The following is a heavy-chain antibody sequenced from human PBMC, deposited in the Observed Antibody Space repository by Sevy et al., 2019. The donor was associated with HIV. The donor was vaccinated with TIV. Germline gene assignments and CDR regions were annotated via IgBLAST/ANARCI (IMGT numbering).Heavy chain of an antibody. CDR1: GGSISSTNW. V-gene: IGHV4-4*02. D-gene: IGHD4-17*01. CDR2: VYDSGST. Sequence: SETLSLTCAVSGGSISSTNWWSWVRQPPGKGLEWIGEVYDSGSTNYNPSLKSRVSISVDKAKNQFSVKLRSVTAADTAVYYCAREKTTAFAFDLWGQGALVTVS. CDR3: AREKTTAFAFDL. J-gene: IGHJ4*02.